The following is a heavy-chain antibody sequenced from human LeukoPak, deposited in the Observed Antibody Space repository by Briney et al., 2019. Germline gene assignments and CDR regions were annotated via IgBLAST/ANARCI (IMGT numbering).Heavy chain of an antibody. CDR2: TYYRSKWYN. V-gene: IGHV6-1*01. CDR3: AANMFGGVIAT. CDR1: GDTVSSNSAA. D-gene: IGHD3-16*02. Sequence: SQTLSLTPAISGDTVSSNSAAWSWIRHSPSRGLEWLGRTYYRSKWYNEYAVSVKSRITINPDTSKNLFSLQLNSVTPEDTAVYYCAANMFGGVIATWGQGTLVPVPS. J-gene: IGHJ4*02.